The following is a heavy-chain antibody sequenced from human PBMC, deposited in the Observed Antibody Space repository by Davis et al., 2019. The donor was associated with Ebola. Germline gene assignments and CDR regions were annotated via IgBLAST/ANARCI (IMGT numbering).Heavy chain of an antibody. Sequence: PSETLSLTCAISGDSVFGKNGAWNWIRHSPSRGLEWLGRTYYTSKWHNDYGESVKSRITINPDTSKNQLSLQLNSVTPEDSAVYYCVRGWGRSGLGVWGQGTTVTVSS. CDR2: TYYTSKWHN. CDR3: VRGWGRSGLGV. V-gene: IGHV6-1*01. J-gene: IGHJ6*02. CDR1: GDSVFGKNGA. D-gene: IGHD1-26*01.